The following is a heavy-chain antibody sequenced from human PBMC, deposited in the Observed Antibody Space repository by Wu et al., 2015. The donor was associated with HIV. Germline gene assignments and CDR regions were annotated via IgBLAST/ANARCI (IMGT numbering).Heavy chain of an antibody. CDR1: GSTFNA. Sequence: QDHLVQSGAEVKKPGSSVKISCKASGSTFNAVNWLRQAPGQGLEWMGGIIPLFGTTEYAHIFQDRVMITTDESTSTAYMRLSSLTSADTAVYYCATPRSPGFSSAWPTYFDFWGQGTLVTVSS. CDR3: ATPRSPGFSSAWPTYFDF. J-gene: IGHJ4*02. V-gene: IGHV1-69*05. CDR2: IIPLFGTT. D-gene: IGHD6-19*01.